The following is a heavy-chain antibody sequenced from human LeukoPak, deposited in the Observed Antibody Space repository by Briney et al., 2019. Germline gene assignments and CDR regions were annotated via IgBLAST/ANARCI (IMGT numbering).Heavy chain of an antibody. D-gene: IGHD4-11*01. V-gene: IGHV4-34*01. J-gene: IGHJ3*01. CDR3: ARDYTS. CDR1: GGSFSGYY. Sequence: SETLSLTCAVYGGSFSGYYWSWIRQPPGKGLEWIGEITHSGSTNYNSPLKSRVTISVDTSKNQFSLKLNSVTAADTAVYYCARDYTSWGQGTMVTVSS. CDR2: ITHSGST.